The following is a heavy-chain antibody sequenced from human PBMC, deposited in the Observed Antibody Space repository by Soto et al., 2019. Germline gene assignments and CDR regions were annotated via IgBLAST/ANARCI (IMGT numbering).Heavy chain of an antibody. CDR3: AREGRLQSLDP. D-gene: IGHD4-4*01. CDR2: IFYSGET. Sequence: SETLSLTCTVSGGSISNPDYYWNWIRQPPGKGLEWIGSIFYSGETSYNPSLKSRLNISVDTSKNQFSLSLRSVTASDTAVYFCAREGRLQSLDPWGQGTLVTVSS. CDR1: GGSISNPDYY. V-gene: IGHV4-30-4*01. J-gene: IGHJ5*02.